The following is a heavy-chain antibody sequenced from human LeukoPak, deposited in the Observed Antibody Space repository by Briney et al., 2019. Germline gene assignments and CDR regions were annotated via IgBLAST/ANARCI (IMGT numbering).Heavy chain of an antibody. D-gene: IGHD2-2*01. CDR2: ISGSGGST. CDR1: GFTFSSYA. Sequence: GGSLRLSCAASGFTFSSYAMSWVRQAPGKALEWVSAISGSGGSTYYADSVKGRFTISRDNSKNTLYLQMNSLRAEDTAIYYCAKDRGRCSSTSCPLSAFDIWGQGTMVTVSS. J-gene: IGHJ3*02. CDR3: AKDRGRCSSTSCPLSAFDI. V-gene: IGHV3-23*01.